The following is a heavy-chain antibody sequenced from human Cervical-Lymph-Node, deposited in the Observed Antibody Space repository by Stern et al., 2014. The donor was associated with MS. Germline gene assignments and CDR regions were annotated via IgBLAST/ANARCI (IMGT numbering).Heavy chain of an antibody. V-gene: IGHV1-69*06. CDR1: GDTFSSYA. CDR3: ARGGGLVGYFDY. CDR2: ITPVFGKT. Sequence: QLVQSGAEVKKPWSSVKVSCKASGDTFSSYAINWVRQVPGQGLEWMGGITPVFGKTNYAQKFQGRVTITADKSTNTAYMELMTLRSEDTAVYYCARGGGLVGYFDYWGQGTLVSVSS. D-gene: IGHD1-26*01. J-gene: IGHJ4*02.